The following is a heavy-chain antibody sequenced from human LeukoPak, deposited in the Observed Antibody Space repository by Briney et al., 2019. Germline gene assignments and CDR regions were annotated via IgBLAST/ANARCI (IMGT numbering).Heavy chain of an antibody. Sequence: SETLSLTCTVSGGSISSSSYYWGWIRQPPGKGLEWIGSIYYSGSTYYNPSLKSRVTISVDTSKNQFSLKLSSVTAADTAVYYCAKSSLPAAVRGWFDPWGQGTLVTVSS. D-gene: IGHD2-2*01. CDR2: IYYSGST. CDR1: GGSISSSSYY. V-gene: IGHV4-39*07. CDR3: AKSSLPAAVRGWFDP. J-gene: IGHJ5*02.